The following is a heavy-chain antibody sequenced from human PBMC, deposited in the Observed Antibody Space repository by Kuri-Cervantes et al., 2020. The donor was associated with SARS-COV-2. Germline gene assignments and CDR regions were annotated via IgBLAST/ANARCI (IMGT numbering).Heavy chain of an antibody. J-gene: IGHJ1*01. V-gene: IGHV4-31*03. D-gene: IGHD4-23*01. CDR2: IYYNGVT. Sequence: LRLSCSVSGGSIRSGAYYCHWIRHRPGKGLEWIGNIYYNGVTYYNPSLKSRVTISVDTSRNQFSLKLSSMTAADTAVYYCATDKPSYGGNGYLQLWGQGTLVTVSS. CDR1: GGSIRSGAYY. CDR3: ATDKPSYGGNGYLQL.